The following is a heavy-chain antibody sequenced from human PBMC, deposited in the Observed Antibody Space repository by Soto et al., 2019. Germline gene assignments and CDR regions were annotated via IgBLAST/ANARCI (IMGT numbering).Heavy chain of an antibody. Sequence: SVKVSCKASGGTFSSYAISWVRQAPGQGLEWMRGIIPIFGTANYAQKFQGRVTSTADESTSTAYMELSSLRSEDTAVYYCARGGPDIVATINFKFAFDYWGQGTLVTVSS. CDR2: IIPIFGTA. CDR1: GGTFSSYA. V-gene: IGHV1-69*13. CDR3: ARGGPDIVATINFKFAFDY. D-gene: IGHD5-12*01. J-gene: IGHJ4*02.